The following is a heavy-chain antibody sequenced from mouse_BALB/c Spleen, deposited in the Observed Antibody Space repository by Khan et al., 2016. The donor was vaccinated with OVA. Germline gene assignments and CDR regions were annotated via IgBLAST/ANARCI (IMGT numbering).Heavy chain of an antibody. V-gene: IGHV3-2*02. D-gene: IGHD1-1*01. CDR1: GYSITSGYA. CDR2: ISYSGST. CDR3: ARKNDYGYAMDY. J-gene: IGHJ4*01. Sequence: EVQLQESGPGLVKPSQSLSLTCTVTGYSITSGYAWNWIRQFPGNKLEWMGYISYSGSTSYNPSLRSRISITRDTSKNQFFLQLNSVTTEDTATYYGARKNDYGYAMDYWGQGTSVTVSS.